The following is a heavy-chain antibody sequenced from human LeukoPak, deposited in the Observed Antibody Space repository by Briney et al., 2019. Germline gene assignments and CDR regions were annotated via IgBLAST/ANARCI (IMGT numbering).Heavy chain of an antibody. Sequence: GGSLRLSCAASGFTFSSYAMHWVRQAPGKGLEWVAVISYDGSNKYYADSMKGRFTISRDNAKNTLYLQMNSLRAEDTAIYYCATSRTFDYWGQGTLVTVSS. CDR1: GFTFSSYA. D-gene: IGHD2-2*01. V-gene: IGHV3-30-3*01. J-gene: IGHJ4*02. CDR2: ISYDGSNK. CDR3: ATSRTFDY.